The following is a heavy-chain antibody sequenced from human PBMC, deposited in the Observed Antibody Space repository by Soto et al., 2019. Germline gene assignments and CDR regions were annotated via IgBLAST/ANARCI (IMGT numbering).Heavy chain of an antibody. CDR3: AKGLVAGATIDGH. V-gene: IGHV3-30*18. Sequence: PGGSLRLSCAASGLTFSTCGMHWVRQAPGKGLEWVALISSDGKNRFHAVSVKGRFTISRDNSKNTLYLQMTSLRTEDTAVYYCAKGLVAGATIDGHWGQGTLVTVSS. D-gene: IGHD1-26*01. CDR1: GLTFSTCG. J-gene: IGHJ4*02. CDR2: ISSDGKNR.